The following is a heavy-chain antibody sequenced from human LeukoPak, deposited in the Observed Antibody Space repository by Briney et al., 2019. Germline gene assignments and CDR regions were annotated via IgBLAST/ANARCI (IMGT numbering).Heavy chain of an antibody. CDR3: AGRVGAATRYLYG. J-gene: IGHJ4*01. CDR2: IKQDGSEK. CDR1: GFTYSSFR. V-gene: IGHV3-7*01. Sequence: PGGSLRLSCAASGFTYSSFRMRWLRQAPGEALEGGANIKQDGSEKYYVHSVKGRFTISRDNAKNSLYLQMHSLSAEDAAVYYCAGRVGAATRYLYGWGQGTPVTV. D-gene: IGHD2-15*01.